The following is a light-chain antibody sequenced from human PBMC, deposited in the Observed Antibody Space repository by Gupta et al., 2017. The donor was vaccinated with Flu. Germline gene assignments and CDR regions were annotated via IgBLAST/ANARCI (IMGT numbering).Light chain of an antibody. CDR2: KAS. J-gene: IGKJ2*01. CDR1: QRRVYSDRNTY. Sequence: VTLGKPASISCSSSQRRVYSDRNTYVNWFQQRPGQSPRRLIDKASNRDSGVPDRCSGSGSGTXFTLKIXRGEAEDVGVYYCKQGKHCPITFGXGTKVDIK. CDR3: KQGKHCPIT. V-gene: IGKV2-30*01.